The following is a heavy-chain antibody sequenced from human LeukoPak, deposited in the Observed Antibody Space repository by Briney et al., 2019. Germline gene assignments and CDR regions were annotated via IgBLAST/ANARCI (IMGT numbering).Heavy chain of an antibody. CDR3: ARALVGATGY. D-gene: IGHD1-26*01. CDR1: GFTVSSNY. V-gene: IGHV3-66*01. Sequence: GGSLRLSCAASGFTVSSNYMSWVRQAPGKGLEWVSVIYSGGSTYYADSVKGRFTISRDNSKNTLYLQVNSLRAEDTAVYYCARALVGATGYWGQGTLVTVSS. J-gene: IGHJ4*02. CDR2: IYSGGST.